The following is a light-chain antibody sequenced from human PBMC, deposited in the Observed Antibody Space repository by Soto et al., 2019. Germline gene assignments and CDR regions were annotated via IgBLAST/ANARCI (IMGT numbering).Light chain of an antibody. J-gene: IGKJ1*01. V-gene: IGKV3-11*01. CDR3: QQRSNWPPT. CDR2: GVS. Sequence: EIVLTQSPGTLPLSPGERAALSCRASQIAYGRQLAWYQHKPGQAPRLLMYGVSSRATGIPARFSGSGSGTDFTLTISSLEPEDFAVYYCQQRSNWPPTFGQGTKVDIK. CDR1: QIAYGRQ.